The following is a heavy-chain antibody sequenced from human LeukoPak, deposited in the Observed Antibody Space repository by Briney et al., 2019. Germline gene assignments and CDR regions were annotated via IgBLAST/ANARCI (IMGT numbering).Heavy chain of an antibody. CDR2: ISGSGGST. J-gene: IGHJ4*02. Sequence: GGSLRLSCAASVFTVSSYVMSFGCQAPGEGLEWVSGISGSGGSTYYADSVKGRVTISRDNSKNTLYLQMNSLRAEDTAVYYCAKETGYSGYDYGDYWGQGTLVTVSS. V-gene: IGHV3-23*01. CDR1: VFTVSSYV. D-gene: IGHD5-12*01. CDR3: AKETGYSGYDYGDY.